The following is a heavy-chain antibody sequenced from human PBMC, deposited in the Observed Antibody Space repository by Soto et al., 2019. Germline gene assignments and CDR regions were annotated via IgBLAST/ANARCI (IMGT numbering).Heavy chain of an antibody. Sequence: SETLSLTCTVSAGSIRSNYSYWSWILQPPGQGLEWIGSIYYSGRTAYNPSLKSRIIISIDTSKSQFSLSLNSLNAADTAVYYCAGELSNSPEYFDFWGLGTLVTVSS. CDR3: AGELSNSPEYFDF. CDR2: IYYSGRT. D-gene: IGHD6-6*01. J-gene: IGHJ4*02. CDR1: AGSIRSNYSY. V-gene: IGHV4-30-4*01.